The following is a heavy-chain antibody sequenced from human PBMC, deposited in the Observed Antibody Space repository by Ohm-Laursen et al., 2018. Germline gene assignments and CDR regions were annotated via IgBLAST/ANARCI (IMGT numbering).Heavy chain of an antibody. CDR2: IRSKPNGGTT. CDR3: TRDSTIWSGSGMDV. V-gene: IGHV3-49*04. J-gene: IGHJ6*02. CDR1: GFTFGDYA. D-gene: IGHD3-3*01. Sequence: SLRLSCAAPGFTFGDYAMLWVRQAPGKGLEWVGFIRSKPNGGTTEYAASVKGRFTILRDDSKSIAYLQMNSLKIEDTAMYYCTRDSTIWSGSGMDVWGQGTTVTVSS.